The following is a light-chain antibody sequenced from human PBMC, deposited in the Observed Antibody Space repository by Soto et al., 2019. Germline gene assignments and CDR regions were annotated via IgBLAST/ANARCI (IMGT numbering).Light chain of an antibody. J-gene: IGKJ1*01. Sequence: EIVLTQSPGTLSLSPGERATLSCRASQSVSSSYLAWYQQKLGQAPRLLIYGASSRATGIPDRFSGSGSGTDFTLTISRLEPEDFAVYYCHQYGSSSWTFCQGTKVEIK. CDR2: GAS. CDR1: QSVSSSY. V-gene: IGKV3-20*01. CDR3: HQYGSSSWT.